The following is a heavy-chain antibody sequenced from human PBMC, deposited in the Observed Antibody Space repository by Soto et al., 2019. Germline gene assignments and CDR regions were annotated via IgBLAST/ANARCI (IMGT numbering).Heavy chain of an antibody. V-gene: IGHV3-48*02. CDR3: AKEVGGGGRSSSSEYFQH. CDR1: GFTFSSYS. CDR2: ISSSSSTI. J-gene: IGHJ1*01. D-gene: IGHD6-6*01. Sequence: GGSLRLSCAASGFTFSSYSMNWVRQAPGKGLEWVSYISSSSSTIYYADSVKGRFTISRDNSKNTLYLQMNSLRDEDTAVYYCAKEVGGGGRSSSSEYFQHWGQGTLVPVSS.